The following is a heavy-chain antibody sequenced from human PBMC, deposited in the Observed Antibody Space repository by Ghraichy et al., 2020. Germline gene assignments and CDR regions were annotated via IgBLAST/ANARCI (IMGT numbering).Heavy chain of an antibody. Sequence: ASVKVSCKASGYTFTSYDINWVRQAPGQGLEWMGYMNPNSGNRVYAQKFQGRVTMTTSTSTGTAYMELSSLRSEDTAVYYCTRGDLRGGGTEVWGQGTTVTFSS. CDR1: GYTFTSYD. V-gene: IGHV1-8*01. D-gene: IGHD4-17*01. CDR3: TRGDLRGGGTEV. J-gene: IGHJ6*02. CDR2: MNPNSGNR.